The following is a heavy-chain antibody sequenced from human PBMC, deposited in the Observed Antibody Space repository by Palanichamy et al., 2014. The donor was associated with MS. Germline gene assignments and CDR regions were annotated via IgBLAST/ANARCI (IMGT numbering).Heavy chain of an antibody. D-gene: IGHD6-13*01. CDR2: IDSDGNNI. CDR1: GFTFSSYW. Sequence: EVQLVESGGGVLQPGGSLRLSCAASGFTFSSYWMHWVRQASGKGLVWVLRIDSDGNNIQYAGSVKGRFTISRDNAKNTLYLQMNSLRVEDTAVYYCARVLAGGCMDVWGQGTTVAISS. J-gene: IGHJ6*02. CDR3: ARVLAGGCMDV. V-gene: IGHV3-74*03.